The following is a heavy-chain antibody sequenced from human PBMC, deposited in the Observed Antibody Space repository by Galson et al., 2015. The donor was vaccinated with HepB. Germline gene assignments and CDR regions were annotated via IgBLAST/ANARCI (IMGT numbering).Heavy chain of an antibody. J-gene: IGHJ4*02. D-gene: IGHD3-22*01. Sequence: SLRLSCAASGFTFSTYSLNWVRQAPGKGLEWVSAVSSSSIYKYYAVSVKGRFTISRDNAKSSLYVQMNNLRVEDTAVYYCARGRGDIGGYYAFDYWGKGALVTVSS. V-gene: IGHV3-21*06. CDR3: ARGRGDIGGYYAFDY. CDR1: GFTFSTYS. CDR2: VSSSSIYK.